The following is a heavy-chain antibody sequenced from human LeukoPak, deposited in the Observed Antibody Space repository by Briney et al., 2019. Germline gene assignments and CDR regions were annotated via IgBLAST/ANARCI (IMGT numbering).Heavy chain of an antibody. CDR1: GFTFSAYA. Sequence: GGSLRLSCAASGFTFSAYAMHWFRQAPGKGLEWLAVISPTENKNNYADSAKGRFTISRDNSKDTLYLQMNSLRPEDTAVYYCARAPNSAWHNFDRWGQGTLVIVSS. CDR3: ARAPNSAWHNFDR. V-gene: IGHV3-30-3*01. J-gene: IGHJ4*02. D-gene: IGHD6-19*01. CDR2: ISPTENKN.